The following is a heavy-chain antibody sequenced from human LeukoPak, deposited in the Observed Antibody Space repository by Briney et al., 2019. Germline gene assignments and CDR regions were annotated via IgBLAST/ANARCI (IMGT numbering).Heavy chain of an antibody. CDR3: ATDYALAGNCDY. V-gene: IGHV1-24*01. J-gene: IGHJ4*02. D-gene: IGHD4-17*01. Sequence: ASVKVSCKVSGYTLTELSMHWVRQAPGKGLEWMGGFDPEDGETIYAQKFQGRVTMTEDTSTDTAYMELSSLRSEDTAVYYCATDYALAGNCDYWGQGTLVTVSS. CDR1: GYTLTELS. CDR2: FDPEDGET.